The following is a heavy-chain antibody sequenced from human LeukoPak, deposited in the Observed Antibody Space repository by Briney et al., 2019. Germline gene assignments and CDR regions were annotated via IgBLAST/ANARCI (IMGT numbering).Heavy chain of an antibody. CDR3: ARGRGGTYPPGIY. D-gene: IGHD1-26*01. CDR1: GLTFSSHG. V-gene: IGHV3-33*01. J-gene: IGHJ4*02. Sequence: GGSQRLSCAASGLTFSSHGMHWVRQAPGKGLEWVAVMWDDESNKYYADSVKGRFTISRDNSKNILYLQMNNLGAEDTAVYYCARGRGGTYPPGIYWGQGTLVTVSS. CDR2: MWDDESNK.